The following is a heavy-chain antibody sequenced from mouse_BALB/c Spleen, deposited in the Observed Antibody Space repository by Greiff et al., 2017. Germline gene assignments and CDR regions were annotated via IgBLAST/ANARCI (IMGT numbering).Heavy chain of an antibody. CDR2: ISSGSSTI. D-gene: IGHD1-1*01. V-gene: IGHV5-17*02. CDR3: ASDYGSSPAWFAY. J-gene: IGHJ3*01. Sequence: DVKLVESGGGLVQPGGSRKLSCAASGFTFSSFGMHWVRQAPEKGLEWVAYISSGSSTIYYADTVKGRFTISRDNPKNTLFLQMTSLRSEDTAMYYCASDYGSSPAWFAYWGQGTLVTVSA. CDR1: GFTFSSFG.